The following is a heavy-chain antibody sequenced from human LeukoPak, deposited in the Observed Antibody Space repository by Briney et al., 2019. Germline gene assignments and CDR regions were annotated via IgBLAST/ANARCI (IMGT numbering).Heavy chain of an antibody. CDR3: STGSGHAFDI. D-gene: IGHD3-10*01. V-gene: IGHV3-74*01. J-gene: IGHJ3*02. CDR2: INSDGSST. CDR1: GFTFSSYW. Sequence: PGGSPRLSCAAPGFTFSSYWMHWVRQVPGKGLVWVSRINSDGSSTSYADSVKGRFTISRDNAKNTLYVQMNSLRAEDTAVYYCSTGSGHAFDIWGRGTMVTVSS.